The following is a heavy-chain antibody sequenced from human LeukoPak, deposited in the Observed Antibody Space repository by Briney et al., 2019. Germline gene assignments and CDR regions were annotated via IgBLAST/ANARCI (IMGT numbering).Heavy chain of an antibody. CDR1: DGSVWTGDYY. V-gene: IGHV4-39*01. J-gene: IGHJ4*02. CDR3: ARYRIYYYDSGSYPEGYFDY. D-gene: IGHD3-22*01. Sequence: SETLSLTCTVSDGSVWTGDYYWGWIRQSPGKGLEWIGNVFYTGRTYYNRSPKSLATISVDTSRNQFSLRLNSVTAADTAVYYCARYRIYYYDSGSYPEGYFDYWGQGTLVTVSS. CDR2: VFYTGRT.